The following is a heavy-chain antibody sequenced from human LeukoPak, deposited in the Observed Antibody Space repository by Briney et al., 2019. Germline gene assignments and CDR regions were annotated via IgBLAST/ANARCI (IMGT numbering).Heavy chain of an antibody. D-gene: IGHD3-22*01. CDR1: GFTFSSYA. CDR2: ITSSGVAT. Sequence: PGGSLRLSCAASGFTFSSYAMSWVRQAPGKGLEWVSSITSSGVATYYADSVKGRFTISRDNSDNTLYLQMNSLRAEDTAVYYCAKDRPNYYGSNGHYYKLNGDCWGQGTLVTVSS. V-gene: IGHV3-23*01. CDR3: AKDRPNYYGSNGHYYKLNGDC. J-gene: IGHJ4*02.